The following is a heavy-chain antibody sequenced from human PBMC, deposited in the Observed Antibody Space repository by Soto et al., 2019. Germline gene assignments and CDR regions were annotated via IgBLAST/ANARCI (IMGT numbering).Heavy chain of an antibody. Sequence: GGSLRLSCAASGFTFSSYSMNWVRQAPGKGLEWVSSISSSSSYIYYADSVKGRFTISRYNANNSLYLQMNSLRAEDTVVYYCASHPRDSSGYWYYFDYWGQGTLVTVSS. D-gene: IGHD3-22*01. CDR2: ISSSSSYI. V-gene: IGHV3-21*01. CDR1: GFTFSSYS. CDR3: ASHPRDSSGYWYYFDY. J-gene: IGHJ4*02.